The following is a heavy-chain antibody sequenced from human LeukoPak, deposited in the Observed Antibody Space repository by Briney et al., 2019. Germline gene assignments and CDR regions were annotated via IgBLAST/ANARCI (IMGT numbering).Heavy chain of an antibody. CDR1: GFTFSSYA. CDR3: ARGKDYYGSGTS. J-gene: IGHJ5*02. CDR2: ISYDGSNK. D-gene: IGHD3-10*01. Sequence: PGGSLRLSCAASGFTFSSYAMHWVRQAPGKGLEWVAVISYDGSNKYYADSVKGRFTISRDNSKNTLYLQMNSLRAEDTAVYYCARGKDYYGSGTSWGQGTLVTVSS. V-gene: IGHV3-30-3*01.